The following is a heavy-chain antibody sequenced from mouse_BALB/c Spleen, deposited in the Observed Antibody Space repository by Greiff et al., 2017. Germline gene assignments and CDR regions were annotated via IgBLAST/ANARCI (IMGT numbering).Heavy chain of an antibody. V-gene: IGHV5-6*02. CDR3: ARSLDYDYDDY. D-gene: IGHD2-4*01. J-gene: IGHJ2*01. CDR2: ISSCGSYT. CDR1: GFTFSSYG. Sequence: DVMLVESGGDLVKPGGSLKLSCAASGFTFSSYGMSWVRQTPDKRLEWVATISSCGSYTYYPDSVKGRFPISRDNAKNTLYLQMSSLKSEDTAMYYCARSLDYDYDDYWGQGTTLTVAS.